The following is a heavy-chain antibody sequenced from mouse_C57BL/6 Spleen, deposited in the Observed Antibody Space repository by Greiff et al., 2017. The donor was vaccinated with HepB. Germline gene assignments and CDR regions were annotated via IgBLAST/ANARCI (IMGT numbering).Heavy chain of an antibody. Sequence: QVQLKQPGAELVKPGASVKVSCKASGYTFTSYWMHWVKQRPGQGLEWIGRIHPSDSDTNYNQKFKGKATLTVDKSSSKAYMQLSSLTSEDSAVYYCAMGYYDYGYFDVWGTGTTVTVSS. V-gene: IGHV1-74*01. CDR1: GYTFTSYW. CDR3: AMGYYDYGYFDV. J-gene: IGHJ1*03. D-gene: IGHD2-4*01. CDR2: IHPSDSDT.